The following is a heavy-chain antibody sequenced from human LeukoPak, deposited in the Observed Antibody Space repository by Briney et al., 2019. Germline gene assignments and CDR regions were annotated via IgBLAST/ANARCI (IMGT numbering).Heavy chain of an antibody. J-gene: IGHJ4*02. Sequence: GGSLRLSCAASGFTFSSYGMHWVRQAPGKGLEWVAFIRYDGSNKYYADSVKGRFTISRDNSKNTLYLQMNSLRAEDTAVYYCAKSGGYCSSTSCKRGPQNWGQGTLVTVSS. CDR2: IRYDGSNK. V-gene: IGHV3-30*02. CDR3: AKSGGYCSSTSCKRGPQN. D-gene: IGHD2-2*01. CDR1: GFTFSSYG.